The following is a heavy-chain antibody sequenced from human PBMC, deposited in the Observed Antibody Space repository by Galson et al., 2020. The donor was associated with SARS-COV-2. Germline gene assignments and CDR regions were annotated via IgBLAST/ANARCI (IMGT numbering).Heavy chain of an antibody. Sequence: SGPTLVKPTQTLTLTCTFSGFSLSTSGMCVSWIRQPPGKALEWLARIDWDDDKYYSTSLKTRLTISKDTSKNQVVLTMTNMDPVDTATYYGARTNYEILTGYSHDNDYWGQGTLVTVSS. D-gene: IGHD3-9*01. CDR3: ARTNYEILTGYSHDNDY. CDR2: IDWDDDK. V-gene: IGHV2-70*11. CDR1: GFSLSTSGMC. J-gene: IGHJ4*02.